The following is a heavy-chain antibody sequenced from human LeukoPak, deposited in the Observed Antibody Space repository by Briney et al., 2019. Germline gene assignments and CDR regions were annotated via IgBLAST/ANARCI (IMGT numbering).Heavy chain of an antibody. Sequence: GGSLRLACAASGFTFSSYAMSWVRQAPGKGLEWVSSISNSGGRTFYTDSVKGRFTISRDNSKITLYLQMNSLRAEDTAVYYCAKSYNGYESKPDYWGQGTLVTVSS. J-gene: IGHJ4*02. CDR3: AKSYNGYESKPDY. CDR2: ISNSGGRT. CDR1: GFTFSSYA. D-gene: IGHD5-12*01. V-gene: IGHV3-23*01.